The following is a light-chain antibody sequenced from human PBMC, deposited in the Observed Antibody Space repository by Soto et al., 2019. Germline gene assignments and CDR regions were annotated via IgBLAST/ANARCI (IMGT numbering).Light chain of an antibody. CDR2: DAS. V-gene: IGKV1-5*01. J-gene: IGKJ2*01. CDR1: QSISSW. CDR3: QQYNSYSYT. Sequence: DIQMTQSPSTLSASVVDRVTITCLASQSISSWLAWYQQKPGKAPKLLIYDASSLESGVPSRFSGSGSGTEFTLTISSLQPDDFATYYCQQYNSYSYTFGQGTKVDI.